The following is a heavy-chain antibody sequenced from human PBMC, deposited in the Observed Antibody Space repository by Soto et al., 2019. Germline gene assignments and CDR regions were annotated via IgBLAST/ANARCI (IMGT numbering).Heavy chain of an antibody. V-gene: IGHV3-74*01. D-gene: IGHD5-18*01. CDR1: GFTFSNYW. J-gene: IGHJ3*02. CDR2: ISADGSIT. Sequence: EVQLVESGGGLVQPGGSLRLSCAASGFTFSNYWMHWVRQVPGQRPVWVSRISADGSITADEDSVQGRVTISRDNAKNTLYLQMHSLRAEDTAVYYCVRQYSAYDIWGQGTTVTVSS. CDR3: VRQYSAYDI.